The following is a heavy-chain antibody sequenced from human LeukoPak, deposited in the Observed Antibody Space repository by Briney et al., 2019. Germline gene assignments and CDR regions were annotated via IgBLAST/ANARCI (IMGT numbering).Heavy chain of an antibody. V-gene: IGHV4-39*06. CDR2: LYEIKKT. CDR3: ARDFTRMDGHYYYMDV. D-gene: IGHD5-24*01. Sequence: SETLSLTCTVSGVSITNNYYFWGWIRQPPGKGREWIGTLYEIKKTYYNPSLKGRVTISSDTSKNQFPLKLISVTAADTAVYYCARDFTRMDGHYYYMDVWGKGTTVTVSS. J-gene: IGHJ6*03. CDR1: GVSITNNYYF.